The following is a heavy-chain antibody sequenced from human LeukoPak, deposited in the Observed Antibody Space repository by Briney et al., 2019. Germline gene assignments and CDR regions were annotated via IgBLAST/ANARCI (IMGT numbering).Heavy chain of an antibody. V-gene: IGHV4-34*01. CDR3: ARNREPSATIDY. Sequence: SETLSLTCAVYGESFSGYYWNRIRQPPGKGLEWIGEINHSGTINYNPSLKSRVTISVDISKNQFSLKLTSMTAADTAVYYCARNREPSATIDYWSQGTLVTVSS. D-gene: IGHD2-2*01. CDR1: GESFSGYY. J-gene: IGHJ4*02. CDR2: INHSGTI.